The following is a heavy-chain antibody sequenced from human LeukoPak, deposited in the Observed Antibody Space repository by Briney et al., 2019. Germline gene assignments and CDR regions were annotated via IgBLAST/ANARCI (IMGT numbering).Heavy chain of an antibody. CDR2: ISGSGGST. D-gene: IGHD6-13*01. Sequence: GGSLRLSCAASGFTFSSYAMSWVRQAPGKELEWVSAISGSGGSTYYADSVKGRFTISRDNSKNTLYLQMNSLRAEDTAVYYCARRYPYSSSGELGSGDAFDIWGQGTMVTVSS. CDR3: ARRYPYSSSGELGSGDAFDI. V-gene: IGHV3-23*01. CDR1: GFTFSSYA. J-gene: IGHJ3*02.